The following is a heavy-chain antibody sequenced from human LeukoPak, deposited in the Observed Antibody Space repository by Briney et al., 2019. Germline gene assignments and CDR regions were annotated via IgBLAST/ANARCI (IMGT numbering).Heavy chain of an antibody. CDR1: GGSISSGGYY. J-gene: IGHJ4*02. Sequence: SETLSLTCTVSGGSISSGGYYWSWIRQHPGTGLEWIGYIYYSGSTYYNPSLKSRVTISVDTSKNQFSLKLSSVTAADTAVYYCARGLNTDYFDYWGQGTLVTVSS. CDR2: IYYSGST. CDR3: ARGLNTDYFDY. V-gene: IGHV4-31*03.